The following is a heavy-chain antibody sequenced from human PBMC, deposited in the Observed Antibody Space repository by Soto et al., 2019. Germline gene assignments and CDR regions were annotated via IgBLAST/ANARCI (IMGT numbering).Heavy chain of an antibody. J-gene: IGHJ4*02. CDR2: IWYDGTQK. CDR1: GFTFNTYS. D-gene: IGHD4-17*01. CDR3: ARAGGTTVTGLWHFDS. Sequence: QVQLEESGGGVVQPGRSLRLSCEASGFTFNTYSMHWVRQPPGKGLEWLAAIWYDGTQKYYADSVKGRFIISRDNSKKTVNLEMNSLRAEDTAVYYCARAGGTTVTGLWHFDSWGQGTLVTVSS. V-gene: IGHV3-33*01.